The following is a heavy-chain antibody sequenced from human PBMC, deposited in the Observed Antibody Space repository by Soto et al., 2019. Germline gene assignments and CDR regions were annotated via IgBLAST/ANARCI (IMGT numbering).Heavy chain of an antibody. V-gene: IGHV3-48*02. D-gene: IGHD1-26*01. CDR2: MSTTNAI. Sequence: GGSLRLSCAASGFTFSTYNMNWVRQAPGKGLEWVSYMSTTNAIYYADSVRGRFTISRDNAKNLLDLQMNSLREEDTAVYYCVRDSAWAFDFWGQGTLVTVSS. J-gene: IGHJ4*02. CDR1: GFTFSTYN. CDR3: VRDSAWAFDF.